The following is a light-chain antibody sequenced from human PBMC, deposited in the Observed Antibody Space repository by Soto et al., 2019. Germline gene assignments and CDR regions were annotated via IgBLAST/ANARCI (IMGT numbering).Light chain of an antibody. CDR2: GAS. V-gene: IGKV3D-15*01. J-gene: IGKJ1*01. CDR1: QSISTK. CDR3: HQYGNSPQT. Sequence: IVMTQSPATLSVSPGERATLSCRASQSISTKLAWYQQKPGQAPRLLIYGASTRATGIPDRFSGSGSGTVFTLTINILEPDDFAVYYCHQYGNSPQTFGQGTKVDI.